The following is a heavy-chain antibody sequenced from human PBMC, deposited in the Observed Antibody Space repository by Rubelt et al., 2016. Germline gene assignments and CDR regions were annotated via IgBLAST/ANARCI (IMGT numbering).Heavy chain of an antibody. CDR1: GGTFSSYA. CDR3: APLERMDV. V-gene: IGHV1-24*01. CDR2: FDPEDGET. J-gene: IGHJ6*02. Sequence: QVQLVQSGAEVKKPGSSVKVSCKASGGTFSSYAISWVRQAPGQGLEWMGGFDPEDGETIYGQKFQGRVTMTEDTSTDTAYMELSSLRSEDTAVYYCAPLERMDVWGQGTTVTVSS.